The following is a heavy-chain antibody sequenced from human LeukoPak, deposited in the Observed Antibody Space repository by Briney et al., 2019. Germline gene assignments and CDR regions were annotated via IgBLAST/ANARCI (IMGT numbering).Heavy chain of an antibody. J-gene: IGHJ3*02. D-gene: IGHD1-26*01. V-gene: IGHV1-18*01. CDR1: GYTFTSYG. Sequence: ASVKVSCKASGYTFTSYGISWVRQAPGQGLEWMGWISAYNGNTNYAQKLQGRVTMTTDTSTSTAYMELRSLRSDDTAVYYCARALPRSPLLRWELRSDAFDIWGQGTMVTVSS. CDR3: ARALPRSPLLRWELRSDAFDI. CDR2: ISAYNGNT.